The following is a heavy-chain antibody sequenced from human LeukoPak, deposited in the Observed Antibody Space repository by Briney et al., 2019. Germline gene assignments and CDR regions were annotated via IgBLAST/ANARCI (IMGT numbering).Heavy chain of an antibody. J-gene: IGHJ4*02. Sequence: SETLSLTCTVSGGSISSSPTYYWGWIRQPPGRGLERIGSIYYSGSTYYNPSLNSRVTISVDMSKSQFSLKLSSVTAADTAVYYCARRNGELYPTTFDYWGQGTLVTVSS. CDR3: ARRNGELYPTTFDY. CDR1: GGSISSSPTYY. D-gene: IGHD3-10*01. V-gene: IGHV4-39*01. CDR2: IYYSGST.